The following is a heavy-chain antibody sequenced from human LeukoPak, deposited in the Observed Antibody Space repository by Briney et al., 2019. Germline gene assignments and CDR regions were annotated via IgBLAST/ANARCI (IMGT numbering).Heavy chain of an antibody. V-gene: IGHV1-46*01. CDR1: GYTFTSYY. CDR3: ARDVGDDIVLMVYAAYSSSWYDRFDY. Sequence: ASVKVSCKASGYTFTSYYMHWVRQAPGQGLEWMGIINPSGGSTSYAQKFQGRVTMTTDTSTSTAYMELRSLRSDDTAVYYCARDVGDDIVLMVYAAYSSSWYDRFDYWGQGTLVTVSS. J-gene: IGHJ4*02. D-gene: IGHD2-8*01. CDR2: INPSGGST.